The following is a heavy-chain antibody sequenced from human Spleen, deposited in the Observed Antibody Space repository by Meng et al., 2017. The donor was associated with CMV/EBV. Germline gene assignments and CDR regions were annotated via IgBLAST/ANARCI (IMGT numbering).Heavy chain of an antibody. Sequence: GSLRLSCTVSGGSISSSSYYWGWIRQPPGKGLEWIGSIYYSGSTYYNPSLKSRVTISVDTSKNQFSLKLSSVTAADTAVYYCARDGTRYCSSTSCLGVDYWGQGTLVTVSP. J-gene: IGHJ4*02. CDR2: IYYSGST. CDR3: ARDGTRYCSSTSCLGVDY. V-gene: IGHV4-39*07. CDR1: GGSISSSSYY. D-gene: IGHD2-2*01.